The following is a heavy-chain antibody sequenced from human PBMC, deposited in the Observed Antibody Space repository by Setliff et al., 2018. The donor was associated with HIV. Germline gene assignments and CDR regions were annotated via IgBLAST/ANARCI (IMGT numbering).Heavy chain of an antibody. J-gene: IGHJ6*03. Sequence: SETLSLTCIVSGGSIGSHYWSWIRQPPGKGLEWIAYSHYSGSADYNPSLKSRVTISLDTSKNHFSLRLSSVTAADTAVYYCAKGWLPTDYSFFYMDVWGKGTTVTVSS. CDR2: SHYSGSA. CDR3: AKGWLPTDYSFFYMDV. CDR1: GGSIGSHY. D-gene: IGHD5-12*01. V-gene: IGHV4-59*08.